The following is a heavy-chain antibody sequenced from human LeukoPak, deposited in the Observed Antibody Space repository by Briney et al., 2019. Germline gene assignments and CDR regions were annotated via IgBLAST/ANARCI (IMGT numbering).Heavy chain of an antibody. CDR1: GYSISSGYY. Sequence: SETLSLTCTVSGYSISSGYYWSWIRQPAGKGLEWIGRIYTSGSTNYNPSLKSRVTISVDTSKNQFSLKLSSVTAADTAVYYCARGGLPINWFDPWGQGTLVTVSS. CDR2: IYTSGST. CDR3: ARGGLPINWFDP. J-gene: IGHJ5*02. V-gene: IGHV4-61*02. D-gene: IGHD2-15*01.